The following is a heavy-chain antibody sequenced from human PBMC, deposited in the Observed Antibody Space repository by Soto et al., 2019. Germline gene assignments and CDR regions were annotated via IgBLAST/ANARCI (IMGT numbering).Heavy chain of an antibody. D-gene: IGHD2-15*01. CDR3: ARVGYCSGGSCSHMDV. CDR2: INAGNGNT. Sequence: GASVKVSCKASGYTFTSYAMHWVRQAPGQRLEWMGWINAGNGNTKYSQKFQGRVTITRDTSASTAYMELSSLRSEDTAVYYCARVGYCSGGSCSHMDVWGKGTTVPVSS. V-gene: IGHV1-3*01. CDR1: GYTFTSYA. J-gene: IGHJ6*03.